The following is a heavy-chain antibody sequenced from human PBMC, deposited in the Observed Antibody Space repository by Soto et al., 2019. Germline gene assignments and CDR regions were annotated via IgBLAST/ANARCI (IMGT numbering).Heavy chain of an antibody. CDR1: GYTFTSYG. Sequence: QVQLVQSGAEVKKPGASVKVSCKASGYTFTSYGISWVRQAPGQGLEWMGWISAYNGNTNYAQKLQGRVTMTTDTATSTADMERRGLRSDDTAVYYCARPPPGGSYYFDYWGQGTLVTVSS. J-gene: IGHJ4*02. D-gene: IGHD1-26*01. CDR3: ARPPPGGSYYFDY. V-gene: IGHV1-18*04. CDR2: ISAYNGNT.